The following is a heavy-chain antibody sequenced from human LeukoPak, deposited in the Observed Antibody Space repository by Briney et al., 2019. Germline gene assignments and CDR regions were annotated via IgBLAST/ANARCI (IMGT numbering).Heavy chain of an antibody. J-gene: IGHJ5*02. D-gene: IGHD2-21*02. CDR2: IYYSGST. CDR3: ARLQVHCGGDCYTRWFDP. V-gene: IGHV4-61*08. Sequence: PSETLSLTCTVSGGSISSGGYYWSWIRQPPGKGLERIAYIYYSGSTKYNPSLKSRVTISLDRSKNQFSLKLRSVTAADTAVYYCARLQVHCGGDCYTRWFDPWGQGTLVTVSS. CDR1: GGSISSGGYY.